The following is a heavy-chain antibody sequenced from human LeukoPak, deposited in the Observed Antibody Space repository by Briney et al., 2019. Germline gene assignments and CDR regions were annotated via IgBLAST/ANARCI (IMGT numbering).Heavy chain of an antibody. CDR2: IIPILGIA. CDR1: GGTFSSYA. J-gene: IGHJ3*02. CDR3: ARGWDIVVVVAATHDAFDI. Sequence: SVKVSCKASGGTFSSYAISWVRQAPGQGPEWMGRIIPILGIANYAQKFQGRVTITADKSTSTAYMEPSSLRSEDTAVYYCARGWDIVVVVAATHDAFDIWGQGTMVTVSS. D-gene: IGHD2-15*01. V-gene: IGHV1-69*04.